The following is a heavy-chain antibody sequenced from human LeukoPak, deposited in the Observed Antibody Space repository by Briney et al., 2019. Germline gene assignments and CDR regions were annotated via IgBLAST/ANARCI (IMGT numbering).Heavy chain of an antibody. V-gene: IGHV3-23*01. CDR3: AGERNCGGDCYQGSWFDP. CDR1: GFTFAHYA. Sequence: PGGSLRLSCAASGFTFAHYAMIWVRQAPGKGLEWVSSVSGSGGETHSTDSVRGRFTISRDNSKGTLYLQMNSLRAEDTAVYYCAGERNCGGDCYQGSWFDPWGQGTLVTVSS. D-gene: IGHD2-21*02. CDR2: VSGSGGET. J-gene: IGHJ5*02.